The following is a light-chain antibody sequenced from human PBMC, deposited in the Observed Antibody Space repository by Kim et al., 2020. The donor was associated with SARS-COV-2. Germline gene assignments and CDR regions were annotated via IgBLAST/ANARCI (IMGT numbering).Light chain of an antibody. CDR1: PGAVTSGCY. Sequence: GETVTLTYASTPGAVTSGCYPNWFQQKPEQPPRSLIYNADNDHSWTPARFSGSLLGGKAALTLSGVQPEDEAEYYCLLYCRTTWMFGGGTQLTVL. V-gene: IGLV7-43*01. J-gene: IGLJ3*02. CDR3: LLYCRTTWM. CDR2: NAD.